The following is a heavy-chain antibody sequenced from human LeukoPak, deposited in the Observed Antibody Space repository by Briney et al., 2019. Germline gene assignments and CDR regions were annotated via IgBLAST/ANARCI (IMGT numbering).Heavy chain of an antibody. J-gene: IGHJ4*02. CDR3: ARGGGYSYGRFDY. CDR2: ISGDGGST. V-gene: IGHV3-43*02. D-gene: IGHD5-18*01. Sequence: PGGSLRLSCAASGLTFDDYAMHWVRQAPGKGLEWVSVISGDGGSTYYADSVKGRFTISRDNSKNSLYLQMNSLRTDDTALYYCARGGGYSYGRFDYWGQGTLVTVSS. CDR1: GLTFDDYA.